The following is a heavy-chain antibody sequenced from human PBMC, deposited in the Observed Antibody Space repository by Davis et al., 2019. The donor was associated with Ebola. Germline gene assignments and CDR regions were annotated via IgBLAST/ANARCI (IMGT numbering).Heavy chain of an antibody. V-gene: IGHV3-15*01. CDR1: GFTFSSYE. D-gene: IGHD3-16*01. J-gene: IGHJ4*02. CDR3: TTSDYIWGSLIDY. CDR2: IKSKTDGGTT. Sequence: GGSLRLSCAASGFTFSSYEMNWVRQAPGKGLEWVGRIKSKTDGGTTDYAAPVKGRFTISRDDSKNTLYLQMNSLKTEDTAVYYCTTSDYIWGSLIDYWGQGTLVTVSS.